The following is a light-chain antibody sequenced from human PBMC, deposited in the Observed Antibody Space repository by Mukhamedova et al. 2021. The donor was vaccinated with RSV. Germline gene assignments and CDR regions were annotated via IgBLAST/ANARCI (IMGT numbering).Light chain of an antibody. Sequence: SVSSNLAWYQQKPGQAPRLLIYGASTRATGIPARFSGSGSGTEFTLTISSLQSEDFAVYYCQHYNNWPPWTFGQGTKVEIK. CDR2: GAS. J-gene: IGKJ1*01. CDR3: QHYNNWPPWT. V-gene: IGKV3-15*01. CDR1: SVSSN.